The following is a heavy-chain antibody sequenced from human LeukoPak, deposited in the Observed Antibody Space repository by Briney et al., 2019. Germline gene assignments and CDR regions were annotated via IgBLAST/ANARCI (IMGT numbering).Heavy chain of an antibody. CDR3: AIDRYSSGWYTFDY. V-gene: IGHV3-21*01. CDR2: ISSSSSYI. CDR1: GFTFSNFG. D-gene: IGHD6-19*01. Sequence: PGGSLRLSCAASGFTFSNFGIHWGRQAPGKGLEWVSSISSSSSYISYADSVKGRFTISRDNAKNSLDLQMNSLRAEDTAVYYCAIDRYSSGWYTFDYWGQGTLVTVSS. J-gene: IGHJ4*02.